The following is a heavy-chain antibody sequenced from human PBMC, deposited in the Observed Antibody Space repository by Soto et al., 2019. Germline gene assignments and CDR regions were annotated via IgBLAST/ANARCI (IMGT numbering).Heavy chain of an antibody. D-gene: IGHD3-10*01. Sequence: GGSLRLSCAASGFTFSSYGMHWVRQAPGKGLEWVAVISYDGSNKYYADSVKGRFTISRDNSKNTLYLQMNSLRAEDTAVYYCAKDLYYGSGSSDVWGQGTTVTVSS. CDR1: GFTFSSYG. CDR3: AKDLYYGSGSSDV. V-gene: IGHV3-30*18. CDR2: ISYDGSNK. J-gene: IGHJ6*02.